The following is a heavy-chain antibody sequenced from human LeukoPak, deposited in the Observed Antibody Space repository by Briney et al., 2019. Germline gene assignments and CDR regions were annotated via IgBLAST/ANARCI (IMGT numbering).Heavy chain of an antibody. Sequence: PGGSLRLSCAASGFTFSSYSMNWVRQAPGKGLEWVSYISSSSGTIYYADFVKGRFTISRDNAKNSLYLQMNSLRAEDTAVYYCARVGSYGDYGDYWGQGTLVTVSS. CDR2: ISSSSGTI. D-gene: IGHD4-17*01. CDR3: ARVGSYGDYGDY. J-gene: IGHJ4*02. V-gene: IGHV3-48*01. CDR1: GFTFSSYS.